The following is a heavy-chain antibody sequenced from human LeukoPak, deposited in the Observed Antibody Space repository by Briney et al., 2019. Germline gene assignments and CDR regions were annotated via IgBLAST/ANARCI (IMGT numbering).Heavy chain of an antibody. V-gene: IGHV3-23*01. CDR2: ISVSDDST. D-gene: IGHD2-2*01. Sequence: PGGSLRLSCAASGFTSSDYIMNWVRQSPGKGLEWVSGISVSDDSTYYADSVKGRFTISRDTSKNMLYLQMNSLRAADTAVYCCARDRYCVSTNCPYDYWGQGTPVTVSS. CDR3: ARDRYCVSTNCPYDY. J-gene: IGHJ4*02. CDR1: GFTSSDYI.